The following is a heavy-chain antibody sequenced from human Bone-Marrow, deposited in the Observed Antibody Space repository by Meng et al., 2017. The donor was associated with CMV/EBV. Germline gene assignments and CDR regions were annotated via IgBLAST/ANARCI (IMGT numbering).Heavy chain of an antibody. CDR2: INPNSGGT. CDR3: ARRLRLDLGDYYYGMDV. D-gene: IGHD1-26*01. V-gene: IGHV1-2*02. CDR1: GYTFTGYY. Sequence: ASVKVSCKASGYTFTGYYMHWVRQAPGQGLEWMGWINPNSGGTNYAQKFQGRVTMTRDTSISTAYMELSRLRSDDTAVYYCARRLRLDLGDYYYGMDVWGQGNTVTVSS. J-gene: IGHJ6*02.